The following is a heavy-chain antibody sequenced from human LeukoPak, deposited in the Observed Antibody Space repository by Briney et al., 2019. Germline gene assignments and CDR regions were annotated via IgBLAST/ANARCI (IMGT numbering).Heavy chain of an antibody. CDR3: ASAYTPTVSFDY. V-gene: IGHV4-38-2*02. J-gene: IGHJ4*02. CDR2: IYHSGST. CDR1: GYSISSGYY. Sequence: PSGTLSLTCTVSGYSISSGYYWGWIRQPPGKGLEWIGSIYHSGSTYYNPSLKSRVTISVDTSKNQFSLKLSSVTAADTAVYYCASAYTPTVSFDYWGQGTLVTVSS. D-gene: IGHD2-2*02.